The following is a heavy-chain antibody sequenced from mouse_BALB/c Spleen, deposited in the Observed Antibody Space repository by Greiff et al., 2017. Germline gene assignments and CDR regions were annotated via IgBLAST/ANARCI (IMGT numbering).Heavy chain of an antibody. D-gene: IGHD3-2*01. V-gene: IGHV14-3*02. Sequence: VQLQQSGAELVKPGASVKLSCTASGFNIKDTYMHWVKQRPEQGLEWIGRIDPANGNTKYDPKFQGKATITADTSSNTAYLQLSSLTSEDTAVYYGSRDSSGYEFYAMDYWGQGTSVTVSS. CDR3: SRDSSGYEFYAMDY. CDR1: GFNIKDTY. CDR2: IDPANGNT. J-gene: IGHJ4*01.